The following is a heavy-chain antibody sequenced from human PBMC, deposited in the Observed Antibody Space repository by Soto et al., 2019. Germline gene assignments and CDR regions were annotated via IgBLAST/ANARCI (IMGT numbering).Heavy chain of an antibody. V-gene: IGHV3-23*01. CDR2: ISGSGGST. J-gene: IGHJ2*01. Sequence: EVQLLESGGGLVQPGGSLRLSCAASGFTFSSYAMSWVRQAPGKGLEWVSAISGSGGSTYYADSVKGRFTISRDNSKNTLYLQMNSLRAEDTAVYYCAKDGYYGDYDGWYFDLWGRGTLVTVSS. D-gene: IGHD4-17*01. CDR1: GFTFSSYA. CDR3: AKDGYYGDYDGWYFDL.